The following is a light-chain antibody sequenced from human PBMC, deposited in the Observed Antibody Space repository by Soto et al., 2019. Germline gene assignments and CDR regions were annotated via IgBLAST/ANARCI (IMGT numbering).Light chain of an antibody. Sequence: EIVLTQSPATLSLSPGERATLSCRASQSVDNYLDWYQQKPGQTPRLLISGASTRATGIPVRFSGSGSGTEFTLTISSLQSEDFAVYYCQQYHNWPLITFGQGTRLEV. CDR3: QQYHNWPLIT. CDR1: QSVDNY. CDR2: GAS. J-gene: IGKJ5*01. V-gene: IGKV3-15*01.